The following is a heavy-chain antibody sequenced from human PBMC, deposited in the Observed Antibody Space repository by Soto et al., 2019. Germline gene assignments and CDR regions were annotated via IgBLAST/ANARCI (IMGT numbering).Heavy chain of an antibody. CDR3: ARRRITMIVVVFDAFDI. J-gene: IGHJ3*02. CDR2: IYHSGST. CDR1: GGSIISYY. V-gene: IGHV4-59*12. D-gene: IGHD3-22*01. Sequence: SETLCLTCTVSGGSIISYYWSWIRQPPGKGLEWIGEIYHSGSTNYNPSLKSRVTISVDKSKNQFSLKLSSVTAADTAVYYCARRRITMIVVVFDAFDIWGQGTMVTVSS.